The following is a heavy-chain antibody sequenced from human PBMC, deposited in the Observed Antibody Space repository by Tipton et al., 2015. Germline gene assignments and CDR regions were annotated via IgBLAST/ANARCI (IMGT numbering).Heavy chain of an antibody. CDR2: ISGSGGST. Sequence: SLRLSCAASGFSFSNYAMSWVRQAPGKGLEWVSVISGSGGSTYYADSVKGRFTISRDNSKNTLYLQMNSLRAEDSAVYYCAKAPNIVVVPAAMGRHYYYYYGMDVWGQGTTATVSS. D-gene: IGHD2-2*01. V-gene: IGHV3-23*01. CDR3: AKAPNIVVVPAAMGRHYYYYYGMDV. CDR1: GFSFSNYA. J-gene: IGHJ6*02.